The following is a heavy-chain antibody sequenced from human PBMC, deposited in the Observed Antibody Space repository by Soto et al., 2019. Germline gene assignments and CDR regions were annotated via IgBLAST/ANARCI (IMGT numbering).Heavy chain of an antibody. CDR3: SRDAPFDP. V-gene: IGHV4-4*02. CDR2: ISHTGST. Sequence: QVQLQESGPGLVKPSGTLSLTCAVSGGSISSNNWWSWVRQPPGKGLEWIGEISHTGSTNYHPSLKRRVTTSVDKSKTPSSLRLPSVTAADTAVYYCSRDAPFDPWGQGTLVTVSS. CDR1: GGSISSNNW. J-gene: IGHJ5*02.